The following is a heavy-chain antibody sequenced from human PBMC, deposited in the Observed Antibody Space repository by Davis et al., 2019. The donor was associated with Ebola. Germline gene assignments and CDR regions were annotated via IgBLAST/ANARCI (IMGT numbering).Heavy chain of an antibody. V-gene: IGHV1-18*01. CDR1: GYTFTRYG. D-gene: IGHD3-10*01. J-gene: IGHJ5*02. Sequence: AASVKVSCKASGYTFTRYGISWVRQAPGQGLEWMGWISAYNGNTNYAQSLQGRVTMTTDTSTSTAYMEVRSPRYDDTAVYYCARAVTMVLPSGWFDPWGQGTLVTVSS. CDR2: ISAYNGNT. CDR3: ARAVTMVLPSGWFDP.